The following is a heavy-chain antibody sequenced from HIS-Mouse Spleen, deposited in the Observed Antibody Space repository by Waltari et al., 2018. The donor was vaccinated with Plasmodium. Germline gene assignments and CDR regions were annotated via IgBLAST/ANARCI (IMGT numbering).Heavy chain of an antibody. V-gene: IGHV3-7*01. D-gene: IGHD6-13*01. Sequence: EVQLVESGGGLVQPGGSLRLSCAASGFTFSSYWMSWVRSAPGKGLEWGANRKQDGSEKYYVDSVKGRFTISGDNAKNSLYLQMNSLRAEDTAVYYCASSWYWYFDLWGRGTLVTVSS. CDR1: GFTFSSYW. CDR2: RKQDGSEK. J-gene: IGHJ2*01. CDR3: ASSWYWYFDL.